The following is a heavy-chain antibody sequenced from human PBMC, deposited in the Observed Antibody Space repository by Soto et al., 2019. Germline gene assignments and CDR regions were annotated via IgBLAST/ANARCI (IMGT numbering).Heavy chain of an antibody. V-gene: IGHV3-23*01. CDR3: ARDIAYSGYDNYYYYYMDV. CDR1: GFTFSTYA. CDR2: ISGSGGDT. J-gene: IGHJ6*03. D-gene: IGHD5-12*01. Sequence: PGGSLRLSCAASGFTFSTYAMSWVRQAPGKGLEWVSVISGSGGDTYYADSVKGRFTISRDNSKNTLYLQMNSLSAEDTAVYYCARDIAYSGYDNYYYYYMDVWGKGTTVTVSS.